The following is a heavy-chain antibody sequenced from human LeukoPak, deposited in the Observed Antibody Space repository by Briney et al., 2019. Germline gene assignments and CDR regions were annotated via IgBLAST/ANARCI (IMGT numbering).Heavy chain of an antibody. CDR2: MNPNSGNT. Sequence: ASVKVSCKASGYTFTSYDINWVRQATGQGPEWMGWMNPNSGNTGYAQKFQGRVTITRNTSISTAYMELSSLRSEDTAVYYCARDLYGDYAFDYWGQGTLVTVSS. D-gene: IGHD4-17*01. CDR3: ARDLYGDYAFDY. V-gene: IGHV1-8*03. CDR1: GYTFTSYD. J-gene: IGHJ4*02.